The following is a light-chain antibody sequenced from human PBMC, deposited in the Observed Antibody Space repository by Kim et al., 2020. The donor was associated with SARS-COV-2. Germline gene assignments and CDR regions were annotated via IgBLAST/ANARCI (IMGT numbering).Light chain of an antibody. Sequence: SSELTQDPAVSVALGQTVRITCQGDSLRSFYASWYQQRPGRAPQLVVYGRNDRPSGIPDRFSGSNSGNTASLTITGAQAEDEADYYCYARDSTGDFWMFGGGTKVTVL. J-gene: IGLJ3*02. CDR1: SLRSFY. CDR2: GRN. V-gene: IGLV3-19*01. CDR3: YARDSTGDFWM.